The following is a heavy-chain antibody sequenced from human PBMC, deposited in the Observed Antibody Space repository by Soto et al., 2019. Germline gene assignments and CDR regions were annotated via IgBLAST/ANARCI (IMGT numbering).Heavy chain of an antibody. CDR2: IYYSGTT. CDR1: GGSISSSAYY. Sequence: SETLSLTCTVSGGSISSSAYYWGWIRQPPGKGLEWIGSIYYSGTTFYTPSLKSRVIISVDTSKNQFSLKLTSVTAADTAVYYCATTYYYDNSGYFDYWGQGTLVTVPQ. V-gene: IGHV4-39*01. CDR3: ATTYYYDNSGYFDY. J-gene: IGHJ4*02. D-gene: IGHD3-22*01.